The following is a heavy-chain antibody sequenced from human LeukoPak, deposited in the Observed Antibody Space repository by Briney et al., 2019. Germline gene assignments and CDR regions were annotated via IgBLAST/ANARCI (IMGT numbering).Heavy chain of an antibody. V-gene: IGHV3-48*01. J-gene: IGHJ6*02. CDR3: ARPPPGMDV. CDR1: GFTFSSYS. Sequence: GGSLRLSCAASGFTFSSYSMNWVRQAPGKGLEWVSYISSSSSTIYYADSVKGRFTISRDNAKNSLYLQMNSLRAEDTAVYYCARPPPGMDVWGQGTTVTVSS. CDR2: ISSSSSTI.